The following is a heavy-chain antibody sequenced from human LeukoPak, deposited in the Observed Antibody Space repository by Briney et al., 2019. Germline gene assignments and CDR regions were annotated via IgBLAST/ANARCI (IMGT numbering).Heavy chain of an antibody. Sequence: PSETLSLTCTVSGGSISYSSYYWGWIRQPPGKGLEWIGSIHYSGSTYYNPSLKSRVTISVDTSKNQFSLKLSSVTAADTAVYYCARYYGSGSYLENWFDPWGQGTLVTVSS. J-gene: IGHJ5*02. V-gene: IGHV4-39*07. D-gene: IGHD3-10*01. CDR2: IHYSGST. CDR1: GGSISYSSYY. CDR3: ARYYGSGSYLENWFDP.